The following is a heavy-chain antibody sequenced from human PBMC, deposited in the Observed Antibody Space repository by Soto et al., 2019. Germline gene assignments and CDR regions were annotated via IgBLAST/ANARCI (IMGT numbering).Heavy chain of an antibody. CDR3: ARKSDWFDT. CDR2: IFHTGTT. CDR1: SASIRSRGYS. V-gene: IGHV4-30-2*01. Sequence: SETLSLTCAVSSASIRSRGYSWSWVRQPPGKGLEWIGTIFHTGTTFYTPSLKSRVTMSIDTSKNQFSLSLSSVTAADTAVYYCARKSDWFDTWGQGNLVT. J-gene: IGHJ5*02.